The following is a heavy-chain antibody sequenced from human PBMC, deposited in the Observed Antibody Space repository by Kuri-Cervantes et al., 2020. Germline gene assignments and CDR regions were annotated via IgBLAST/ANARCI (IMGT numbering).Heavy chain of an antibody. CDR2: MYYSGST. D-gene: IGHD3-3*01. CDR1: GGSISSYY. CDR3: ARSFSTGHITRRDAFDI. J-gene: IGHJ3*02. Sequence: SETLSLTCTVSGGSISSYYWSWIRQPPGKGLEWIGYMYYSGSTNYNPSLKSRVTISVDTSKNQFSLKLSSVTAADTAVYYCARSFSTGHITRRDAFDIWGQGTMVTVSS. V-gene: IGHV4-59*13.